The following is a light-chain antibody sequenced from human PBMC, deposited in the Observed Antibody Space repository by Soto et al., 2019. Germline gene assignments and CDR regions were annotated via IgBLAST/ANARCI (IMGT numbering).Light chain of an antibody. V-gene: IGKV1-27*01. CDR1: QGSNNY. J-gene: IGKJ3*01. CDR2: AAS. Sequence: DIQMTQSPSSLSESVGDRVTITCRASQGSNNYLAWYQQKPGKAPKLLIYAASTLQSGVPSRFRGCGSGTDFTLTISSLQPEDVATYYCQKYNNGPPATFGPGTKVGV. CDR3: QKYNNGPPAT.